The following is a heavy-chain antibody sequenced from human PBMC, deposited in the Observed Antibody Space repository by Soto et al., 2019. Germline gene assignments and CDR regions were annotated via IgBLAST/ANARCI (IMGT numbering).Heavy chain of an antibody. CDR2: IIPMFDTP. D-gene: IGHD3-16*02. CDR3: TRSIGSGGVIGGFDY. Sequence: QVQWVQSETEVKKPGSAVKVSCKASGGTFNTYAMNWVRKAPGQGLEWMGGIIPMFDTPRYAQKFQGRVTITVDESTTTGYMELSSLRSDDTAVYYCTRSIGSGGVIGGFDYWGQGTLVTVS. V-gene: IGHV1-69*01. CDR1: GGTFNTYA. J-gene: IGHJ4*02.